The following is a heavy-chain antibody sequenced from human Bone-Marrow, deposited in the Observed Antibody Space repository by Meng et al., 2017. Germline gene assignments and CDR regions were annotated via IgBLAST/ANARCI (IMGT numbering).Heavy chain of an antibody. CDR3: ARDSFRSSFDS. CDR1: GGSISSYY. V-gene: IGHV4-4*07. Sequence: GSLRLSCTVSGGSISSYYWSWIRQPAGKGLEWIGRIYTSGSTNYNPSLKSRVTMSVDTSKNQFYLKLNSMTAADTAVYYCARDSFRSSFDSWGQGTLVTVSS. J-gene: IGHJ4*02. CDR2: IYTSGST.